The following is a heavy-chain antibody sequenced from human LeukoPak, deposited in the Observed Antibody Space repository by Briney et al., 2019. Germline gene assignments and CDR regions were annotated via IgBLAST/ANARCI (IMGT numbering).Heavy chain of an antibody. CDR1: GGSFSGYY. D-gene: IGHD5-12*01. V-gene: IGHV4-34*01. CDR2: INHGGST. CDR3: ASHSGGYAY. J-gene: IGHJ4*02. Sequence: ASETLSLTCAVYGGSFSGYYWTWIRQPPGKGLKWIGEINHGGSTNYSPSLKSRVTIIDTSKNQFSLKLSSVTAADTAVYYCASHSGGYAYWGQGTLVTVSS.